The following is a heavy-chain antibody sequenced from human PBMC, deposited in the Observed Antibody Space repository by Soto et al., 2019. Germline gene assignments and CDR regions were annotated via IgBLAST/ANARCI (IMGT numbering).Heavy chain of an antibody. J-gene: IGHJ3*02. V-gene: IGHV2-5*02. CDR2: IYWDDDK. D-gene: IGHD5-12*01. Sequence: QITLKESGPTLVKPTQTLTLTCTFSGFSLSTSGVGVGWIRQPPGKALEWLALIYWDDDKRYSPSLKSRLTITQDTSKTQVVVTMTNMDPVDTATYHCAHRWDGYNRKLGDAFDIWGQGTMVTVSS. CDR3: AHRWDGYNRKLGDAFDI. CDR1: GFSLSTSGVG.